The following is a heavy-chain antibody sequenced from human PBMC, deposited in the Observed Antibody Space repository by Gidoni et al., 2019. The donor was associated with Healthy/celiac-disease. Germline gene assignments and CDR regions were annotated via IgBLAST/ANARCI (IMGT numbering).Heavy chain of an antibody. J-gene: IGHJ4*02. D-gene: IGHD6-19*01. CDR1: GGSISSYY. Sequence: QVQLQESGPGLVKPSETLSLTCTVSGGSISSYYWSWIRQPPGKGLEWIGYIYYSGSTNYNPSLKSRVPISVDTSKNQFSLKLSSVTAADTAVYYCARAYSSGWSAYFDYWGQGTLVTVSS. CDR3: ARAYSSGWSAYFDY. V-gene: IGHV4-59*01. CDR2: IYYSGST.